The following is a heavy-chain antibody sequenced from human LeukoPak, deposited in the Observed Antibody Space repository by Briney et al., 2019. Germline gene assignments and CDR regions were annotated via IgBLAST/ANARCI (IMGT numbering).Heavy chain of an antibody. J-gene: IGHJ4*02. Sequence: PGGSLRLSCAASGFTFSSYAMHWVRQAPGKGLEWVAVISYDGSNKYYADSVKGRFTISRDNSKNTLYLQMNSLRAEDTAVYYCARAPGSYYPNFDYWGQGTLVTVSS. CDR3: ARAPGSYYPNFDY. CDR1: GFTFSSYA. V-gene: IGHV3-30-3*01. D-gene: IGHD1-26*01. CDR2: ISYDGSNK.